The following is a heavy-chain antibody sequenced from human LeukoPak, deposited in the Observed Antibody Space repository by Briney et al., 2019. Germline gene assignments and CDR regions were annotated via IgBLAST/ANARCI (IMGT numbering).Heavy chain of an antibody. D-gene: IGHD5-18*01. Sequence: SETLSLTCAVYGGSFSNYYWSWIRQPPGKGLEWIGEISHSGSTNYNPSLKSRVTISVDTSKNQFSLKLSSVTAADTAVYYCARSRGYSYGRYFDYWGQGTLVTVSS. V-gene: IGHV4-34*01. CDR1: GGSFSNYY. CDR3: ARSRGYSYGRYFDY. CDR2: ISHSGST. J-gene: IGHJ4*02.